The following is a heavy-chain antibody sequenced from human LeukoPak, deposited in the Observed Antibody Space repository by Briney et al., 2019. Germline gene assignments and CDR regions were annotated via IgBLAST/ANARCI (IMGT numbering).Heavy chain of an antibody. D-gene: IGHD1-14*01. J-gene: IGHJ6*03. CDR2: LLYDGNTK. CDR3: ARDHRPEIQYYYMDV. Sequence: GGSLRLSCAASGFSLSNYGMHWVRQAPGKGLEWVAALLYDGNTKHYADSVKGRFTISRDISKNTFYLQMNSLTAQDTAVYYCARDHRPEIQYYYMDVWGKGTTVAVSS. V-gene: IGHV3-33*01. CDR1: GFSLSNYG.